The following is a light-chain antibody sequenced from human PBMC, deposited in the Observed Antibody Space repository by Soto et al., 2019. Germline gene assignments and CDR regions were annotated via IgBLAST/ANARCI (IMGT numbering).Light chain of an antibody. CDR1: QSLLHSNGNTY. CDR3: MQALQTPIT. V-gene: IGKV2-28*01. CDR2: LAS. Sequence: DIVMTQSPLYLPVTPGEPASISCRSSQSLLHSNGNTYLDWYLQKPGQSPQLLLYLASNRASGVPDRFSGSGSGTDFTLNISRVESEDVGVYYCMQALQTPITFGQGTRLEIK. J-gene: IGKJ5*01.